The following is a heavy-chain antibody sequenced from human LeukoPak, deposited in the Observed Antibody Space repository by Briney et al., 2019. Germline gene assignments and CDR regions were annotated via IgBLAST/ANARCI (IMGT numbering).Heavy chain of an antibody. CDR3: AKGMAYYYYYMDV. D-gene: IGHD2-8*01. CDR2: ISGSGGST. V-gene: IGHV3-23*01. J-gene: IGHJ6*03. Sequence: GGSLRLSCAASGFTFSSYAMSWVRQAPGKGLEWVSAISGSGGSTYYADSVKGRFTISRDNSKNTPYLQMNSLRGEDTAVYYCAKGMAYYYYYMDVWSKGTTVTVSS. CDR1: GFTFSSYA.